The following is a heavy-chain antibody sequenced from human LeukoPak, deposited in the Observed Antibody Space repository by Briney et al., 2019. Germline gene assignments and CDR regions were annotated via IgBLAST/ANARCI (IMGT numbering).Heavy chain of an antibody. V-gene: IGHV3-30-3*01. CDR2: ILYDGSNK. Sequence: GGSLGLSCAASGFTFSRFPMHRVAQPPGKGLEGVAVILYDGSNKYYADSVKGRFTIPRDNSKNTVYLQMNRPRAEDTALYYCAREAIVVERWFDPWGQGTLVTVSS. CDR3: AREAIVVERWFDP. D-gene: IGHD3-22*01. J-gene: IGHJ5*02. CDR1: GFTFSRFP.